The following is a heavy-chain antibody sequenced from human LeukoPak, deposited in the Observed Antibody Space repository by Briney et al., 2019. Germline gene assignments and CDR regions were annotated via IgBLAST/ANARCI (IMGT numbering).Heavy chain of an antibody. D-gene: IGHD3-22*01. CDR2: INHSGST. J-gene: IGHJ4*02. CDR1: GGSFSGYY. CDR3: AIKTYYYDSSGYWETDY. V-gene: IGHV4-34*01. Sequence: SETLSLTCAVYGGSFSGYYWSWIRQPPGKGLEWIGEINHSGSTNYNPSLKSRVTISVDTSKNQFPLKLSSVTAADTAVYYCAIKTYYYDSSGYWETDYWGQGTLVTVSS.